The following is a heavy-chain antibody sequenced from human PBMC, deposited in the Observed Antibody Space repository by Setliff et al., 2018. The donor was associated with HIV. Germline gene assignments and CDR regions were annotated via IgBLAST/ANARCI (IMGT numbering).Heavy chain of an antibody. D-gene: IGHD3-3*01. CDR2: FDPEDGEK. CDR3: AKERFTLIGLDSFDL. J-gene: IGHJ3*01. V-gene: IGHV1-24*01. CDR1: GSTLSEED. Sequence: ASVKVSCKVSGSTLSEEDIHWVRQAPGKGLEWMGGFDPEDGEKIFARRFQGRLTMTEDTSTDTAYMELSSLTSEDTAVYYCAKERFTLIGLDSFDLWGQGTMVTVSS.